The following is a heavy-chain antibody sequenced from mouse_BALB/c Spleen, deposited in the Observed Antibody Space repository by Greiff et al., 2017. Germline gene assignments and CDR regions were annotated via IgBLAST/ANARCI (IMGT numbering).Heavy chain of an antibody. D-gene: IGHD2-4*01. CDR3: ARLGYDYSYAMDY. J-gene: IGHJ4*01. V-gene: IGHV5-12-1*01. CDR2: ISSGGGST. Sequence: EVKLMESGGGLVKPGGSLKLSCAASGFAFSSYDMSWVRQTPEKRLEWVAYISSGGGSTYYPDTVKGRFTISRDNAKNTLYLQMSSLKSEDTAMYYCARLGYDYSYAMDYWGQGTSVTVSS. CDR1: GFAFSSYD.